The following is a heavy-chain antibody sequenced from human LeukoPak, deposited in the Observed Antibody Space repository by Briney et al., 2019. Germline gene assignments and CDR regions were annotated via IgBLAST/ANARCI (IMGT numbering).Heavy chain of an antibody. CDR2: INPNSGGT. Sequence: ASVKVSCKASGYTFTGYYMHWVRQAPGQGLEWMGWINPNSGGTNYALKFQGRVTMTRDTSISTAYMELSRLRSDDTAVYYCARDPYGSGSYQYSVFATNYYYYGMDVWGQGTTVTVSS. D-gene: IGHD3-10*01. J-gene: IGHJ6*02. CDR3: ARDPYGSGSYQYSVFATNYYYYGMDV. V-gene: IGHV1-2*02. CDR1: GYTFTGYY.